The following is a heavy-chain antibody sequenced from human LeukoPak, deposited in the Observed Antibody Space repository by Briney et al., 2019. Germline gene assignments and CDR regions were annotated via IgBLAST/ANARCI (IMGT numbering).Heavy chain of an antibody. D-gene: IGHD5-18*01. CDR2: IYYSGST. CDR1: GGSISSGGYS. V-gene: IGHV4-30-4*07. CDR3: ARGGYDWFDP. J-gene: IGHJ5*02. Sequence: SETLSLTCTVSGGSISSGGYSWSWIRQSPGKGLEWIGYIYYSGSTYYNPSLKSRVTISVDTSKNQFSLKLSSVTAADTAVYYCARGGYDWFDPWGQGTLVTVSS.